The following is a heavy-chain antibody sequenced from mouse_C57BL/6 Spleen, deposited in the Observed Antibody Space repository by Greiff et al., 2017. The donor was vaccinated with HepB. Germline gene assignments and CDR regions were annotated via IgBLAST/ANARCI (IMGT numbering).Heavy chain of an antibody. CDR1: GYTFTSYG. V-gene: IGHV1-81*01. J-gene: IGHJ3*01. CDR2: IYPRSGNT. D-gene: IGHD2-4*01. CDR3: AIGDDYLFAY. Sequence: QVQLKESGAELARPGASVKLSCKASGYTFTSYGISWVKQRTGQGLEWIGEIYPRSGNTYYNEKFKGKATLTADKSSSTAYMELRSLTSEDSAVYFCAIGDDYLFAYWGQGTLVTVSA.